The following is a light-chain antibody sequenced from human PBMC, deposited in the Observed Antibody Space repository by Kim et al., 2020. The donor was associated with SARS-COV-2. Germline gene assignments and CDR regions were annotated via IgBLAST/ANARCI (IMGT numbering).Light chain of an antibody. CDR2: AAS. CDR3: QQSYITPFT. J-gene: IGKJ3*01. V-gene: IGKV1-39*01. Sequence: DIQMTQSPSSLSASVVDRVTITCRTSQSISSHLNWYHQKPERAPKLLIYAASTLQGGVPTRFSGSGSATDFTLTISSLQPEDFGNYCCQQSYITPFTFGPGTKVDIK. CDR1: QSISSH.